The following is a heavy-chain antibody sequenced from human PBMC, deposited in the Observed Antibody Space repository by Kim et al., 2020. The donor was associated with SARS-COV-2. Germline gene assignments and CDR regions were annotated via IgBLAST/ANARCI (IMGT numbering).Heavy chain of an antibody. CDR2: IYYSGST. J-gene: IGHJ5*02. D-gene: IGHD3-10*01. CDR1: GGSISSSSYY. CDR3: ARHISFVVRGVMPDWFDP. Sequence: SETLSLTCTVSGGSISSSSYYWGWIRQPPGKGLEWIGSIYYSGSTYYNPSLKSRVTISVDKSKNQFSLKLSSVTAADTAVYYCARHISFVVRGVMPDWFDPWGQGTLVTVSS. V-gene: IGHV4-39*01.